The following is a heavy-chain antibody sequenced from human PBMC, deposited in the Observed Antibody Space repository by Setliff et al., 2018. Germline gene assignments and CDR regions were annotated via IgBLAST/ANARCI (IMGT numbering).Heavy chain of an antibody. Sequence: ASVKVSCKASGYTFSSYAMNWVRQAPGQGLEWMGRINTTTGNPTYAQGFTGRFVFSLDTSASTAYLQISSLKPEDTAVYYCARDLGYCSRTSCHGDWFDPWGQGTLVTVSS. CDR2: INTTTGNP. J-gene: IGHJ5*02. D-gene: IGHD2-2*01. CDR1: GYTFSSYA. CDR3: ARDLGYCSRTSCHGDWFDP. V-gene: IGHV7-4-1*02.